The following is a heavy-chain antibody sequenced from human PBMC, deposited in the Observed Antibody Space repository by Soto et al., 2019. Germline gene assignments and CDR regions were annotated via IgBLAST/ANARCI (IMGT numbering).Heavy chain of an antibody. J-gene: IGHJ6*02. Sequence: SETLSLTCTVPGGSISSYYWSWIRQPPGKGLEWIGYIYYSGSTNYNPSLKSRVTISVDTSKNQFSLKLSSLTAADTAVYYCARDRVVVAATLYYYYGMDVWGQGTAVTVSS. CDR1: GGSISSYY. CDR3: ARDRVVVAATLYYYYGMDV. V-gene: IGHV4-59*01. D-gene: IGHD2-15*01. CDR2: IYYSGST.